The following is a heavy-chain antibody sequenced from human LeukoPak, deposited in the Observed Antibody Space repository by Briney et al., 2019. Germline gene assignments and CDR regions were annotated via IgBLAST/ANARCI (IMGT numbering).Heavy chain of an antibody. J-gene: IGHJ4*02. CDR3: ARSGYSGYDPDY. D-gene: IGHD5-12*01. CDR1: GFTFSGYF. Sequence: GGSLRLSCAASGFTFSGYFMNWMRQAPGKGLEGVSYISPSSDYTNYADSVKGRFTISRDNAKNSLYLQMNSLRAEDTAVYFCARSGYSGYDPDYWGQGTLVTVSS. V-gene: IGHV3-11*06. CDR2: ISPSSDYT.